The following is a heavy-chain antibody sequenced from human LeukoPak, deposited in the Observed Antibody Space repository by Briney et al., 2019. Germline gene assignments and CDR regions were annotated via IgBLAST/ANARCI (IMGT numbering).Heavy chain of an antibody. V-gene: IGHV3-11*01. Sequence: GGSLRLSCAPAGFTFSDYHMNWIRQAPGKGLEWVSYISPGGDDIYFADSVKGRFTISRDNAKNSLYLQMNSLTAEDTAVYYCASGRDIAVARPGGYFDYWGQGTLVTVSS. CDR3: ASGRDIAVARPGGYFDY. D-gene: IGHD6-19*01. CDR1: GFTFSDYH. J-gene: IGHJ4*02. CDR2: ISPGGDDI.